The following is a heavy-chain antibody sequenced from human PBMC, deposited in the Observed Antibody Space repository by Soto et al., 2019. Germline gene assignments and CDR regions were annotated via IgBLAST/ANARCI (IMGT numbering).Heavy chain of an antibody. V-gene: IGHV5-10-1*01. J-gene: IGHJ6*02. CDR3: ARSSDIVVVPAAFEPAEYYYYGMDV. Sequence: GESLKISCKGSGYSFTSYWISWVRQMPVKGLEWMGRIDPSDSYTNYSPSFQGHVTIPADKSISTAYLQWSSLKASDTAMYYCARSSDIVVVPAAFEPAEYYYYGMDVWGQGTTVTVSS. CDR2: IDPSDSYT. CDR1: GYSFTSYW. D-gene: IGHD2-2*01.